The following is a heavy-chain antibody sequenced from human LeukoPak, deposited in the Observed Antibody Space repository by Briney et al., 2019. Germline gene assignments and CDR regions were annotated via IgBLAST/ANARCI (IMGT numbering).Heavy chain of an antibody. CDR2: INHSGST. Sequence: PSETLSLTCAVYGGSFSGYYWSWIRQPPGKGLEWIGEINHSGSTNYNPSLKSRVTISVDTSKNQFSLKLSSVTAADTAVYYCARGRRGYSYGNAFDIWGQGTMVTVSS. D-gene: IGHD5-18*01. J-gene: IGHJ3*02. CDR3: ARGRRGYSYGNAFDI. CDR1: GGSFSGYY. V-gene: IGHV4-34*01.